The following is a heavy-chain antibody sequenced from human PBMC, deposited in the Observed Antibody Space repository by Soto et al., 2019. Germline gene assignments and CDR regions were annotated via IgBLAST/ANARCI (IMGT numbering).Heavy chain of an antibody. Sequence: PGGSLRLSCAVSGFNFGNYWMHWVRQAPGKGLVWVSIINTDGSITRYADSVKGRFTISRDNAKNTLYLQMNSLRVEDTAVYYCASPGIGVAGRSFGHWGQGTLVTVSS. D-gene: IGHD6-19*01. V-gene: IGHV3-74*01. J-gene: IGHJ4*02. CDR1: GFNFGNYW. CDR3: ASPGIGVAGRSFGH. CDR2: INTDGSIT.